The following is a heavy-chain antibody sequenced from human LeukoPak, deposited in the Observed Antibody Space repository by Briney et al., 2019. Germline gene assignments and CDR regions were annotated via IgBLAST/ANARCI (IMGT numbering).Heavy chain of an antibody. D-gene: IGHD3-10*01. CDR3: GLSMVRALSPDY. J-gene: IGHJ4*02. Sequence: GGSLRLSCAGSGFXFSNYWIHWVRQAPGKGLVWVSGINSDGSSTNYADSVKGRFTISRDNAKNTLFLQMDSLRDEDTAVYYCGLSMVRALSPDYWGQGTLVTVSS. CDR1: GFXFSNYW. CDR2: INSDGSST. V-gene: IGHV3-74*01.